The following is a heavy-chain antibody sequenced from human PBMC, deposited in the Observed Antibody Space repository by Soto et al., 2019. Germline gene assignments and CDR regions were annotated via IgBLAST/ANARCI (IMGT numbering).Heavy chain of an antibody. J-gene: IGHJ4*02. Sequence: WVRQAPGKGLEWLSYISGSSTTIKYADSVKGRFTVSRDNAKNSLFLQMNSLRDEDTAVYYCARNFPFDYWGQGTLVTVSS. CDR3: ARNFPFDY. V-gene: IGHV3-48*02. CDR2: ISGSSTTI.